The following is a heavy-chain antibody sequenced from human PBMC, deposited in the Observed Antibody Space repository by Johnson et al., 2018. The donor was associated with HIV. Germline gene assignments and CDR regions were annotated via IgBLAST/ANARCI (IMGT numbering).Heavy chain of an antibody. CDR3: ARDPTSHWYGSESYSGITDM. J-gene: IGHJ3*02. CDR1: GFTFSDYY. CDR2: INQDGSRK. Sequence: VQLVESGGGLVKHGGSLRLSCVASGFTFSDYYMTWVRQAPGKGLEWVANINQDGSRKHYAGSVEGRFTISRDNGRDSLYMQMGSLTAEDTAVYYCARDPTSHWYGSESYSGITDMWGQGTKVTVSS. D-gene: IGHD3-10*01. V-gene: IGHV3-7*01.